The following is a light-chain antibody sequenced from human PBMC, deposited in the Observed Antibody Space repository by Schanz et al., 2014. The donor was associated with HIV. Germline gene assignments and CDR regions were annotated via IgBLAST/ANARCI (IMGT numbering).Light chain of an antibody. CDR2: QAS. CDR1: QSVGNC. Sequence: DIQMTQSPSTLSASVGDRVTITCRASQSVGNCLAWYQQKPGKAPNVLIFQASNLKNGVPSRFSGSGSGTEFTLTISSLQPDDIATYYCQQYDSSSWTFGQGTKVEIK. CDR3: QQYDSSSWT. J-gene: IGKJ1*01. V-gene: IGKV1-5*03.